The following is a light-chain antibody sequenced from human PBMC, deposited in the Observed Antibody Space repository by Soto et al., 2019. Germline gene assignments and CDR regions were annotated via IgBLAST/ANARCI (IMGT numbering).Light chain of an antibody. Sequence: EIVMTQSPATLSVSPGERVTLSCRASQSVSSNLAWYQQKPGQSPRLLIYGASTRATGIPARFSGSGSGTEFTPTISSLQSEDFAVYYCQQYINLWTFGQGTKVDIK. V-gene: IGKV3-15*01. CDR3: QQYINLWT. CDR2: GAS. CDR1: QSVSSN. J-gene: IGKJ1*01.